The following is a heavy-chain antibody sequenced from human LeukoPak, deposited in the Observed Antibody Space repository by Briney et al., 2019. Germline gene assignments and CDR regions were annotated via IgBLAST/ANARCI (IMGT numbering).Heavy chain of an antibody. CDR2: ISRSSIYI. CDR1: GFTFNNYN. Sequence: GGSLRLSCAASGFTFNNYNMNWVRQAPGKGLEWVSSISRSSIYISYANSVKGRFTISRDYAKKSMYLQMNSLRAEDTAVYYCARGRYDSSGYYPIFDFWGQGTLVTVSS. V-gene: IGHV3-21*01. D-gene: IGHD3-22*01. CDR3: ARGRYDSSGYYPIFDF. J-gene: IGHJ4*02.